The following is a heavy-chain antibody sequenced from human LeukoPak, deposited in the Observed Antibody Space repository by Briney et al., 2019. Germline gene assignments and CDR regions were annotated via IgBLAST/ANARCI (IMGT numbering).Heavy chain of an antibody. Sequence: GGSLRLSCAASGFTFSSYWMTWVRQAPGKGLEWVSYISSSSSTIYYADSVKGRFTISRDNAKNSLYLQMNSLRAEDTAVYYCATSMIVAPAGAFDIWGQGTMVTVSS. CDR2: ISSSSSTI. D-gene: IGHD3-22*01. J-gene: IGHJ3*02. CDR1: GFTFSSYW. V-gene: IGHV3-48*01. CDR3: ATSMIVAPAGAFDI.